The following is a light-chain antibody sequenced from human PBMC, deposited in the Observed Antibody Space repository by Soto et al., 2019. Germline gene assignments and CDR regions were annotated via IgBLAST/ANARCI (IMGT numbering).Light chain of an antibody. CDR1: SSNIGAGYD. Sequence: QSVLTQPPSVSGAPGQRVTISCTGSSSNIGAGYDVHWYQQLPGTAPKLLIYGNSNRPSGVPDRFSGSKSGTSASLAITGXXXXXXXDYYCQSYDSSLSGVFGGGTKVTVL. CDR2: GNS. CDR3: QSYDSSLSGV. J-gene: IGLJ3*02. V-gene: IGLV1-40*01.